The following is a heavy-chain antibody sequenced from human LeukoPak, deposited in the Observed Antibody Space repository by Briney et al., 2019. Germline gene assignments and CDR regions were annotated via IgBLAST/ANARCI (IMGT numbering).Heavy chain of an antibody. V-gene: IGHV3-23*01. J-gene: IGHJ4*02. CDR1: GFTFSSYG. Sequence: GGSLRLSCAASGFTFSSYGMSWVRQAPGKGLEWVSAISGSGGSTYYADSVKGRLTLSRDNSKDTLYLQMNSLRAEDTAVYYCARVGDYGDYWGQGTLVTVSS. D-gene: IGHD4-17*01. CDR3: ARVGDYGDY. CDR2: ISGSGGST.